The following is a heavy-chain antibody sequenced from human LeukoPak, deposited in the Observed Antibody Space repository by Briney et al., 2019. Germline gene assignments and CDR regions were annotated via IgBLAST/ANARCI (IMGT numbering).Heavy chain of an antibody. Sequence: PGGSLRLSCAGSGFTFSSYWMSWVRQAPGKGLEWVASIKQDGSEKYYVDSVKHRITISKDNAKNSLYLQMNSLRAEDTAVYYCARDLYSSSWYGVYYYYYYMDVWGKGTTVTISS. D-gene: IGHD6-13*01. CDR1: GFTFSSYW. CDR2: IKQDGSEK. J-gene: IGHJ6*03. CDR3: ARDLYSSSWYGVYYYYYYMDV. V-gene: IGHV3-7*01.